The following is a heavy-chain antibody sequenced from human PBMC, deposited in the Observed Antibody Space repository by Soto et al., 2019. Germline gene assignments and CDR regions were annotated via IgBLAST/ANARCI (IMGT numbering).Heavy chain of an antibody. V-gene: IGHV3-23*01. CDR1: GFTFSSYA. J-gene: IGHJ3*02. CDR2: ISGSGGST. CDR3: AKGGWSHDAFDI. Sequence: GETLKISCAASGFTFSSYAMSWVRQAPGKGLEWVSAISGSGGSTYYADSVKGRFTISRDNSKNTLYLQMNSLRAEDTAVYYCAKGGWSHDAFDIWGQGTMVTVSS. D-gene: IGHD1-26*01.